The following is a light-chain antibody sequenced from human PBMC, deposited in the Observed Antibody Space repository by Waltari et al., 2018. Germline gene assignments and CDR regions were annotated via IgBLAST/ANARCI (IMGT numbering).Light chain of an antibody. J-gene: IGKJ1*01. CDR1: QSIRRY. CDR2: GAS. V-gene: IGKV3-20*01. Sequence: IMLTQSPGTLSLSPGERATLSCRASQSIRRYLAWYQQKPGQAPRLLIYGASTRATGIPDRFSGSGSGTDFSLTISGLVPEDSAVYYCQHHFRLPATFGQGTKVEIK. CDR3: QHHFRLPAT.